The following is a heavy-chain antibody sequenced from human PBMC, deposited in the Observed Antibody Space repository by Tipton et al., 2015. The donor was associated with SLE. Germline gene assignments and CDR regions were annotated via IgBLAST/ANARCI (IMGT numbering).Heavy chain of an antibody. D-gene: IGHD5-12*01. V-gene: IGHV3-48*03. Sequence: SLRLSCTASGVTFSTYEMNWVRQAPGKGLEWVAYISSSGVTTYYADSVKGRFIMSRDNARNSLYLLMNSLRAEDTAVYYCATDRFHRGYGRGEFFFDYWGQGTLVTVSS. CDR2: ISSSGVTT. J-gene: IGHJ4*02. CDR3: ATDRFHRGYGRGEFFFDY. CDR1: GVTFSTYE.